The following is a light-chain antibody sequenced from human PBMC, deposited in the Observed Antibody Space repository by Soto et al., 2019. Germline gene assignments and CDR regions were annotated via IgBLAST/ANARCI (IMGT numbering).Light chain of an antibody. CDR2: WAS. CDR3: QQYYSTPLT. V-gene: IGKV4-1*01. Sequence: DIVMTQSPDSLAVSLGERATINCKSSQSVLYSSNNKNYLAWYQQKPGQPPKLLIYWASTRESGVPDRFSGSGSGPDFTLTIRSLQAEDVAVYYCQQYYSTPLTFGQGTKVEIK. CDR1: QSVLYSSNNKNY. J-gene: IGKJ1*01.